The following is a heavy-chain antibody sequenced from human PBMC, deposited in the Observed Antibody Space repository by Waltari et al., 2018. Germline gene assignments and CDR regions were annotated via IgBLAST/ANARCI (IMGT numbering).Heavy chain of an antibody. Sequence: QVQLQESGPGLVKPSGTLSLTCAVFGDSMSSADLWNWVRQPPGEGLEWIGQIRRSGRTNYNPSLASRVSVSIDTSNNQFSLKVTSATAADTAVYYCARDRGRGLYLDSWGQGTLVTVSP. D-gene: IGHD2-15*01. J-gene: IGHJ4*02. CDR2: IRRSGRT. V-gene: IGHV4-4*02. CDR1: GDSMSSADL. CDR3: ARDRGRGLYLDS.